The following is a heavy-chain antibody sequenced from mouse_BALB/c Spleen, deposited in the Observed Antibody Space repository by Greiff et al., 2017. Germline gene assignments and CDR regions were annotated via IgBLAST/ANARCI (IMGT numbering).Heavy chain of an antibody. CDR2: INPSTGYT. J-gene: IGHJ3*01. CDR1: GYTFTSYW. Sequence: VQLQQSGAELAKPGASVKMSCKASGYTFTSYWMHWVKQRPVQGLEWIGYINPSTGYTEYNQKFKDKATLTADKSSSTAYMQLSSLTSEDSAVYYCARSGARATFAYWGQGTLVTVSA. D-gene: IGHD3-1*01. CDR3: ARSGARATFAY. V-gene: IGHV1-7*01.